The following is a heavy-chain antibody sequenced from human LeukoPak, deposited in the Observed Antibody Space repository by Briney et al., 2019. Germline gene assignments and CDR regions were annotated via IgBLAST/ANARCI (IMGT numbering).Heavy chain of an antibody. D-gene: IGHD3-3*01. CDR2: ISSSSSYI. CDR1: GFTFSSYS. Sequence: PGGSLRLSCAASGFTFSSYSMNWVRQAPGKGLEWVSSISSSSSYIYYADSVKGRFTISRDNAKNSLYLQMNSLRAEDTAVYYCAREWRFSNWFDPWGQGTLVTVSS. CDR3: AREWRFSNWFDP. J-gene: IGHJ5*02. V-gene: IGHV3-21*01.